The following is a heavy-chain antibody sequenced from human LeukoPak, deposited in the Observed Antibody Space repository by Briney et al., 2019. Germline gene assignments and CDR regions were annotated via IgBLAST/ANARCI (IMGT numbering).Heavy chain of an antibody. Sequence: ASVKVSCXASGYTFTNFGITWVRQAPGQGLVWMGWISAYNGNTKCAQNLQGRVTMTTDTSTSTPYMELRSLISDDTAIYYCARGGVVPATVSNWFDPWGQGTLVTVSS. J-gene: IGHJ5*02. CDR3: ARGGVVPATVSNWFDP. CDR1: GYTFTNFG. D-gene: IGHD2-2*01. V-gene: IGHV1-18*01. CDR2: ISAYNGNT.